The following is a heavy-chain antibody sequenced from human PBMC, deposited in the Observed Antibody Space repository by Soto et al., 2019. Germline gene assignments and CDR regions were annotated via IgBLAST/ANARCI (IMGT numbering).Heavy chain of an antibody. Sequence: XSVKVSSTASGYTFTSYGSSWVRQAPGQGLEWMGWISAYNGNTNYAQKLQGRVTMTTDTSTSTAYMELRSLRSDDTAVYYCARHQGFSEWSTAYYYGMDVWGQGTTLTVFS. CDR1: GYTFTSYG. CDR3: ARHQGFSEWSTAYYYGMDV. J-gene: IGHJ6*02. D-gene: IGHD3-3*01. V-gene: IGHV1-18*04. CDR2: ISAYNGNT.